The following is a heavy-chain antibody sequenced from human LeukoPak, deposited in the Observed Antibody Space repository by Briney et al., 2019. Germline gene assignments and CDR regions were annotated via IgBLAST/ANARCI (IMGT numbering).Heavy chain of an antibody. J-gene: IGHJ4*02. CDR1: GFTLSSYW. Sequence: GGSQRLSCAASGFTLSSYWMHWVRQTPGKGLVWVSRINSDGSSIGYADSVEGRFTIARDNAKNTLYLQMNSLRAEDTAVYYCVRGKYYYDSSGSRLFDYWGQGTLVTVSS. CDR3: VRGKYYYDSSGSRLFDY. D-gene: IGHD3-22*01. V-gene: IGHV3-74*01. CDR2: INSDGSSI.